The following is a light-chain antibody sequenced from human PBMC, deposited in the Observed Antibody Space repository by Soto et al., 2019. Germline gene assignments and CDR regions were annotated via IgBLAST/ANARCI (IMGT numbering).Light chain of an antibody. V-gene: IGKV2-28*01. J-gene: IGKJ2*01. Sequence: DIVMNQSPLSLPVTPGEPASISCRSSQSLLHSNGYNYLDWYLQKPGQSPQLLIYLGSNRASGVSDRLSGSGSGTDFTLKISRVEAEDVGVYYCMQALQTPPYTFGQGTKLEIK. CDR3: MQALQTPPYT. CDR1: QSLLHSNGYNY. CDR2: LGS.